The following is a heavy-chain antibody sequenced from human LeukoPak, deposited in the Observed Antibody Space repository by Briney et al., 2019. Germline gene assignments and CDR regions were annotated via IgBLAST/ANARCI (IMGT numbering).Heavy chain of an antibody. CDR2: ISYDGSNK. CDR1: GFTFSSYG. V-gene: IGHV3-30*03. CDR3: ARVRGRWLQFYNLGFCWFDP. J-gene: IGHJ5*02. Sequence: WGSLPLSCAASGFTFSSYGMYWVRQAPGKGLEWVAVISYDGSNKYYADSAKGRFTISRDNSKNTLYLQMNNLRAEDTAVYYCARVRGRWLQFYNLGFCWFDPWGQGTPVTVSS. D-gene: IGHD5-24*01.